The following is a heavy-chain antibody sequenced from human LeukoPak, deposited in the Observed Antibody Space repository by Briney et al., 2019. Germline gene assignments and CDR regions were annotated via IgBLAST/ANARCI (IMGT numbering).Heavy chain of an antibody. Sequence: SETLSLTCTVSGGSISGYYWSWIRQPPGRGLEWIGYIYYSGSTDYNPSLKSRVTMSLDTSKNQFSLNLNSVTAADTAIYYCARAVITFGGAVAKGFDCWGQGTLVTVSS. CDR1: GGSISGYY. V-gene: IGHV4-59*01. D-gene: IGHD3-16*01. CDR2: IYYSGST. J-gene: IGHJ4*02. CDR3: ARAVITFGGAVAKGFDC.